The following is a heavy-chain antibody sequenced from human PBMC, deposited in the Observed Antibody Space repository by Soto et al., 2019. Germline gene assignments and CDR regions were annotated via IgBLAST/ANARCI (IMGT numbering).Heavy chain of an antibody. Sequence: GGSLRLSCAASGFTFSSNWMHWVRQAPGKGLLWVSRINTDGSSTSYADSVKGRFTISRDNTKNTLYLQMNSLRAEDTAVYYCARDLPGGWGQGTMVTVSS. J-gene: IGHJ3*01. CDR2: INTDGSST. CDR1: GFTFSSNW. CDR3: ARDLPGG. V-gene: IGHV3-74*01.